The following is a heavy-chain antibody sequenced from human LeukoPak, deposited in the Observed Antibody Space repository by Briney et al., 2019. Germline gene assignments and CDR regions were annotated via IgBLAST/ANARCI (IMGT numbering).Heavy chain of an antibody. CDR2: ISSSGKTI. J-gene: IGHJ4*02. V-gene: IGHV3-48*03. D-gene: IGHD6-13*01. Sequence: PGGSLRLSCAASGFTFSSYEMNWVGQAPGKGLEWVSYISSSGKTIYYADSTKGRFTVSRDNAKNSLYLQMNSLRAEDTAVYYCATTSIAAAVPGCFDYWGQGTLGTV. CDR1: GFTFSSYE. CDR3: ATTSIAAAVPGCFDY.